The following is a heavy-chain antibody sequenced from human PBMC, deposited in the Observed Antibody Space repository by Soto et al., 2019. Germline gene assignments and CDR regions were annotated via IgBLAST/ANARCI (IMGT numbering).Heavy chain of an antibody. Sequence: SVKVSCKASGGTFSSYAISWVRQAPGRGLEWMGGIIPIFGTANYAQKFQGRVTITADESTSTAYMELSSLRSDATAVYYCSHFSTWHDDYWGQGTLVTVSS. CDR3: SHFSTWHDDY. V-gene: IGHV1-69*13. D-gene: IGHD1-26*01. CDR1: GGTFSSYA. CDR2: IIPIFGTA. J-gene: IGHJ4*02.